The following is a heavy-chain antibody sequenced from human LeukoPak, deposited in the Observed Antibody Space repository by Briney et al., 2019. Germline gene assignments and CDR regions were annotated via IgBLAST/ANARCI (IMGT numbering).Heavy chain of an antibody. CDR2: IYHSGST. Sequence: PSETLSPTCTASGGSISSGGYYWSWIRQPPGKGLEWIGYIYHSGSTYYNPSLKSRVTISVDRSKNQFSLKLSSVTAADTAVYYCARGAEEWLRSAFDIWGQGTMVTVSS. CDR1: GGSISSGGYY. CDR3: ARGAEEWLRSAFDI. V-gene: IGHV4-30-2*01. D-gene: IGHD5-12*01. J-gene: IGHJ3*02.